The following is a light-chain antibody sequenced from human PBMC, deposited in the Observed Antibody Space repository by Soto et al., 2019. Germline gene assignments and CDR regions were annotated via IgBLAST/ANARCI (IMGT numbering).Light chain of an antibody. CDR3: QQYGSSPR. CDR2: GAS. CDR1: QSVSSSY. V-gene: IGKV3-20*01. Sequence: EIVLTQSPGTLSLSPGERATLSCRASQSVSSSYLAWYQQKPGQAPRLLIYGASSRATGIPDRFSGSGSGTDFILTISRLEPEDYAVYYCQQYGSSPRFGQGTKLEIK. J-gene: IGKJ2*03.